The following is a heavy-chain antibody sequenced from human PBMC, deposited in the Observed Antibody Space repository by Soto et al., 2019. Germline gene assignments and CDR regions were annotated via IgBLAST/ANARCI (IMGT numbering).Heavy chain of an antibody. Sequence: QVQLVQSGAEVKKPGASVKVSCKASGYTFTSYGISWVRQAPGQGLEWMGWISAYNGNTNYAQKLQGRVTMTTDTSTSTAYMELGSLRSDDTAVYYCARDTPCSSTSCKGYNWFDPWGQGTLVTVSS. V-gene: IGHV1-18*04. CDR3: ARDTPCSSTSCKGYNWFDP. CDR1: GYTFTSYG. CDR2: ISAYNGNT. D-gene: IGHD2-2*01. J-gene: IGHJ5*02.